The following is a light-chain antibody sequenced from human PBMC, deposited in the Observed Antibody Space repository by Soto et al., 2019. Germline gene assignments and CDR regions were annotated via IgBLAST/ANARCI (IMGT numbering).Light chain of an antibody. CDR3: QQYGSSSWT. V-gene: IGKV3-20*01. Sequence: EIVLTQSPGTLSLSPGERATLSCRASHSVSSSYLAWYQQKPGQAPRLLIYGASSRSTGISDRFSGSGSGTDFTLTISRLEPEDFAVYYCQQYGSSSWTFGQGTKVDIK. CDR1: HSVSSSY. J-gene: IGKJ1*01. CDR2: GAS.